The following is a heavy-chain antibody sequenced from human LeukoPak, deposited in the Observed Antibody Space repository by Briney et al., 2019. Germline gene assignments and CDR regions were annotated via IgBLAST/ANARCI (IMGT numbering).Heavy chain of an antibody. CDR2: INSDGSST. V-gene: IGHV3-74*01. J-gene: IGHJ4*02. D-gene: IGHD6-13*01. CDR3: AKSFGYSRSWFDY. Sequence: GGSLRLSCAASGFTLSGNWMHWVRQAPGKGLVWVSRINSDGSSTSYADSVKGRFTISRDNAKNTLYLQMNSLRAEDTAVYYCAKSFGYSRSWFDYWGQGTLVTVSS. CDR1: GFTLSGNW.